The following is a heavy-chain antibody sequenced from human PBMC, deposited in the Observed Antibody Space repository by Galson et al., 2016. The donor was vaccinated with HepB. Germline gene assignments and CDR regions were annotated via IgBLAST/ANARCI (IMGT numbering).Heavy chain of an antibody. V-gene: IGHV4-59*01. J-gene: IGHJ5*02. CDR1: GDSISSYF. CDR2: IYYNEGA. Sequence: ETLSLTCSVSGDSISSYFWSWIRQPPGKGLEWIGSIYYNEGANYNPSLKSRLTISVDTSKNQFSLTLSSVTAADTAIYYCARAPYSVAEFNWFDPWGQGTLVTVSS. D-gene: IGHD6-19*01. CDR3: ARAPYSVAEFNWFDP.